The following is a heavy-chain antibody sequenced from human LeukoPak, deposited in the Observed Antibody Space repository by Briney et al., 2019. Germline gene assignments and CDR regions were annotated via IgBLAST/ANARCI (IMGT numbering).Heavy chain of an antibody. CDR1: GGSFSGYY. J-gene: IGHJ6*04. CDR3: ARGPSVDV. CDR2: INHSGST. V-gene: IGHV4-34*01. Sequence: SETLSLTYAVYGGSFSGYYWSWIRQPPGKGLEWIGEINHSGSTNYNPSLKSRVTISVDTSKNQFSLKLSSVTAADTAVYYCARGPSVDVWGKGTTVTVSS.